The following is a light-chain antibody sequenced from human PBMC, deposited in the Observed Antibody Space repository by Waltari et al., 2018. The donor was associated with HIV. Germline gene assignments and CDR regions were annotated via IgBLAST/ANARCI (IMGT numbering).Light chain of an antibody. J-gene: IGLJ2*01. V-gene: IGLV2-14*01. Sequence: QSALTQPASVSGSPGQTITISCTGSNSDVGGYHSVSWYQQHPGQAPKLLLFEVTHRPSGISSRFSGSKSGNTATMTISGLQAEDEADYYCSSYTTTSTILFGGGTKVTVL. CDR1: NSDVGGYHS. CDR2: EVT. CDR3: SSYTTTSTIL.